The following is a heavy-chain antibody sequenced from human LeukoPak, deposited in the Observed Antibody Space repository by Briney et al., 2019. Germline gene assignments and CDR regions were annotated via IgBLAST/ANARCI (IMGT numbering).Heavy chain of an antibody. Sequence: ASVKVSCKVSGYTLTELSMHWVRQAPGKGLEWMGGFDPEDGETIYAQKFQDRVTVTEDTSRDTAYMELSSLRSEDTAVYYCATDITVTTVGSVDYWGQGTLVTVSS. D-gene: IGHD4-11*01. CDR2: FDPEDGET. J-gene: IGHJ4*02. CDR1: GYTLTELS. V-gene: IGHV1-24*01. CDR3: ATDITVTTVGSVDY.